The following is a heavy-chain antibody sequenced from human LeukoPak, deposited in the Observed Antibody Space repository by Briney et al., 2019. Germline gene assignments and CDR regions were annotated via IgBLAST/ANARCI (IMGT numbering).Heavy chain of an antibody. V-gene: IGHV4-34*01. CDR2: INHSGSS. CDR1: GGSINSYY. Sequence: SETLSLTCTVSGGSINSYYWSWIRQPPGKGLEWIGEINHSGSSNYNPSLKSRVTISVDTSKNQFSLKLSSVTAADTAVYYCARESRVVNTFDYWGQGTLVTVSS. D-gene: IGHD3-3*01. CDR3: ARESRVVNTFDY. J-gene: IGHJ4*02.